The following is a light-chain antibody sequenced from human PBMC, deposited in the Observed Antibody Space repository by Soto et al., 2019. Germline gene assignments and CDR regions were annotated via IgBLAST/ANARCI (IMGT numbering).Light chain of an antibody. CDR2: FDS. CDR3: QVWDSSSDHNV. V-gene: IGLV3-21*04. J-gene: IGLJ1*01. CDR1: NIGIKS. Sequence: SYELTQPPSVSVAPGQTAKISCGGNNIGIKSVHWYQQKPGQAPVLVIYFDSDRPSGIPERFSGSNSGNTATLTISRVEAGDEADYYCQVWDSSSDHNVFGTGTKLTVL.